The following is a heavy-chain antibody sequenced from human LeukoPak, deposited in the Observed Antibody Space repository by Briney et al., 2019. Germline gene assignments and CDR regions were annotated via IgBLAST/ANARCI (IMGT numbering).Heavy chain of an antibody. CDR1: GGTFSSYA. CDR2: IIPIFGTA. V-gene: IGHV1-69*05. J-gene: IGHJ4*02. CDR3: ASGYYDSSGTGTPYYFDY. D-gene: IGHD3-22*01. Sequence: ASVKVSCKASGGTFSSYAISWLRQAPGQGLEWMGGIIPIFGTANYAQKFQGRVTITTDESTSTAYMELSSLRSEDTAVYYCASGYYDSSGTGTPYYFDYWGQGTLVTVSS.